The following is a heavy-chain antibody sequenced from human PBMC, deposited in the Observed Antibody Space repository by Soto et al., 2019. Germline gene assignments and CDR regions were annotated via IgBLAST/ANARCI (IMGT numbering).Heavy chain of an antibody. D-gene: IGHD3-22*01. CDR2: VSGSAANT. Sequence: EVPLLESGGGLVQPGGSLRLSCAASGFTFSSYAMSWVRQAPGKGLEWVSAVSGSAANTFYADSVKGRFTISRDNSKNTLYLQMSGLRAEDTAVYFCAKGSDYFESSGHNLEYFQHWGQGTLVTVSS. CDR3: AKGSDYFESSGHNLEYFQH. V-gene: IGHV3-23*01. CDR1: GFTFSSYA. J-gene: IGHJ1*01.